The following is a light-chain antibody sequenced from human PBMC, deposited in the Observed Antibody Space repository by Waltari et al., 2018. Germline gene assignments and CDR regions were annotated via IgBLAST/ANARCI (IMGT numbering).Light chain of an antibody. J-gene: IGLJ2*01. CDR3: SSYTSSGVV. Sequence: QSALTQPASVSGSPGQAIIISCTGTGSDVGGYDYVSWYQQYPGKAPRLIIYDVYNRPAGVSNRFSGSKSDNTASLTISWLQAEDGSVYYCSSYTSSGVVFGGGTKLTVL. CDR1: GSDVGGYDY. V-gene: IGLV2-14*01. CDR2: DVY.